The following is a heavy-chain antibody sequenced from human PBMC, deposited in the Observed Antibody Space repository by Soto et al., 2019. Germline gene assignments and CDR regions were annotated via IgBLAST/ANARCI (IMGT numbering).Heavy chain of an antibody. J-gene: IGHJ5*02. CDR3: AREILTGYYPAGWFDP. CDR1: GGSISSSTYY. V-gene: IGHV4-39*02. CDR2: IYFRGST. Sequence: SEALSLTCTVSGGSISSSTYYWGWIRQPPGKGLEWIGSIYFRGSTYYNPSLKSRVTVSVDTSKKQFSLKLTSVTAADTAVYYCAREILTGYYPAGWFDPWGQGTLVTVSS. D-gene: IGHD3-9*01.